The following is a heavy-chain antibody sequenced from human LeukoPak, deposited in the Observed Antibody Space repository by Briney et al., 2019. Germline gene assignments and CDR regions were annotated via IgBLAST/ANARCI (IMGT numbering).Heavy chain of an antibody. Sequence: SETLSLTCAVYGGSFSGYYWSWIRQPPGKGLEWIGEINHSGSTNYNPSLKSRVTISVDTSKNQFSLKLSSVTAADTAVYYCAAAKQWLVPDYWGQGTLVTVSS. V-gene: IGHV4-34*01. J-gene: IGHJ4*02. CDR3: AAAKQWLVPDY. CDR2: INHSGST. CDR1: GGSFSGYY. D-gene: IGHD6-19*01.